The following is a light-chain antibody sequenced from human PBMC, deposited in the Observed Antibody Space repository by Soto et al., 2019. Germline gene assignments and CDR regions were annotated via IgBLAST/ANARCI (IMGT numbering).Light chain of an antibody. V-gene: IGKV3-15*01. CDR2: DAS. CDR1: HTIRSN. Sequence: EVVMTQSPATLSVSPGERATRSCRASHTIRSNLAWYQQRPGQAPRLLIYDASTRATGIPARFSGSGSGTEFTLTISSLQCEDFAVYHCQQYNTWPPLTFGGGTKVEVK. CDR3: QQYNTWPPLT. J-gene: IGKJ4*01.